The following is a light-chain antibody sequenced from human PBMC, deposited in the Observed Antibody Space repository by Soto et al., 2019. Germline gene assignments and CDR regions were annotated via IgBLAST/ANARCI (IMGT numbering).Light chain of an antibody. Sequence: EIVLTQSPGTLSLSPGERATLSCRASQSISSRHLAWYQQKPGQAPRLLIYAASTRATDIPDKFSGSGSGADFTLSISRLEPEDVATYYCQKYNSAPWTFGQGTKVEIK. J-gene: IGKJ1*01. V-gene: IGKV3-20*01. CDR3: QKYNSAPWT. CDR1: QSISSRH. CDR2: AAS.